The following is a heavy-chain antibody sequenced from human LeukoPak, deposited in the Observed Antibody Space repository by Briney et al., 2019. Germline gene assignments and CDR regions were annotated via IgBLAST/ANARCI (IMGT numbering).Heavy chain of an antibody. CDR2: IVSSSSTI. CDR3: ARADDRRDGYINDPFDI. V-gene: IGHV3-48*04. J-gene: IGHJ3*02. CDR1: GFTFSSYT. D-gene: IGHD5-24*01. Sequence: GGSLRLSCAASGFTFSSYTMNWVRQDPGKGLEWVSYIVSSSSTIYYADSVKGRFTVSRDNAKNSLYLQMNSLRAEDTAVYYCARADDRRDGYINDPFDIWGQGTMVTVSS.